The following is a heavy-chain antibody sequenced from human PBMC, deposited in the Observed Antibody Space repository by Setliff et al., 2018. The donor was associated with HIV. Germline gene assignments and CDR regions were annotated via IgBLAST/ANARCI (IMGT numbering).Heavy chain of an antibody. CDR3: ARGALLAVFDFNH. Sequence: ASVKVSCKVSGYTLTEVSIHWVRQAPGKGLEWMGYFDPEDGETVHAQKFQGRATMTEDTSANTAYMELSSLRSDDTAVYFCARGALLAVFDFNHWGHGTLVTVS. V-gene: IGHV1-24*01. CDR1: GYTLTEVS. J-gene: IGHJ4*01. D-gene: IGHD3-3*02. CDR2: FDPEDGET.